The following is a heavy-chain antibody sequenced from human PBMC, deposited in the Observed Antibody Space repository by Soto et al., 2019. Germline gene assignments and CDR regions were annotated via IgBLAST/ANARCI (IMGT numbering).Heavy chain of an antibody. J-gene: IGHJ4*02. Sequence: QVQLQQWGAGLLKPSETLSLTCAVYGGSFSGYYWSWIRQPPGKGLEWIGEINHSGSTNYNPSLKSRVTISVDTSKNQFSLKLSSVTAADTAVYYCARKSHSSGWFDYWGQGTLVTVSS. CDR1: GGSFSGYY. D-gene: IGHD6-19*01. V-gene: IGHV4-34*01. CDR3: ARKSHSSGWFDY. CDR2: INHSGST.